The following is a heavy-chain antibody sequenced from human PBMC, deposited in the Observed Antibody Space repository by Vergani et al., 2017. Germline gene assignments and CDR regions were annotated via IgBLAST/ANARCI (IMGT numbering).Heavy chain of an antibody. Sequence: EVHLLESGGGLVQSGGSLRLSCAASGFTFSNSAVSWVRQAPGKGLEWVAFIGSSGPYINYADSVKGRFIISRDDSKNTVYLQINSLRAEDTAFYYCADLYGDDGFSPFWGQGTLVTVSS. D-gene: IGHD2-21*01. J-gene: IGHJ4*02. CDR1: GFTFSNSA. CDR2: IGSSGPYI. V-gene: IGHV3-23*01. CDR3: ADLYGDDGFSPF.